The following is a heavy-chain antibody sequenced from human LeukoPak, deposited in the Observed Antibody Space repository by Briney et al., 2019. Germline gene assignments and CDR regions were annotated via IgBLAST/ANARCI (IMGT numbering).Heavy chain of an antibody. Sequence: GGSLRLSCAASGFTFDDYAIHWVRQAPGKGLEWVSGINWNSVIIDYADSVKGRFTISRDNAKNSLYLQMNSLRAEDTALYYCARVRYNSGYIIDYWGQGTLVTVSS. J-gene: IGHJ4*02. CDR3: ARVRYNSGYIIDY. CDR1: GFTFDDYA. CDR2: INWNSVII. V-gene: IGHV3-9*01. D-gene: IGHD5-18*01.